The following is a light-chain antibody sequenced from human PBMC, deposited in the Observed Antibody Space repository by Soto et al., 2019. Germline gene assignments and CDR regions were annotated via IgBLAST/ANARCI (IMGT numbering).Light chain of an antibody. J-gene: IGKJ1*01. CDR3: QQYNTFSVT. CDR2: KAS. Sequence: DIQMTQSPSTLSGSVEDRVTITCLASQTISSWLAWYQQKPGKAPKLLIYKASSVESGVPSRFSGSGYGTEFNLTISSLQPDDFATYYCQQYNTFSVTFGQGTKVDIK. CDR1: QTISSW. V-gene: IGKV1-5*03.